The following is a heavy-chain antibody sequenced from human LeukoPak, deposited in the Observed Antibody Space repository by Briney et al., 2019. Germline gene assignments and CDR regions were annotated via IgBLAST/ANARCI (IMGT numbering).Heavy chain of an antibody. J-gene: IGHJ4*02. CDR3: PRWGGFSGYDFDY. CDR2: IRTKANSYET. Sequence: GGSLRLSCAASGFTFSESSMYWVRQAAGKGLEWVGRIRTKANSYETAYAASVRGRFTISRDDSENTAYLQMDSLKTDDTAVYYCPRWGGFSGYDFDYWGQGTLVTVSS. V-gene: IGHV3-73*01. CDR1: GFTFSESS. D-gene: IGHD5-12*01.